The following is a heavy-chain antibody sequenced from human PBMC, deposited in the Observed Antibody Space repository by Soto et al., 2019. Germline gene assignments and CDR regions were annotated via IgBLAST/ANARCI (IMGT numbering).Heavy chain of an antibody. CDR2: ISYDGTNK. D-gene: IGHD3-3*01. CDR3: AKSARRYDFWSGYQYYFDF. CDR1: GFTFSSYG. J-gene: IGHJ4*02. V-gene: IGHV3-30*18. Sequence: QVQLVESGGGVVQPGRSLRLSCAASGFTFSSYGMHWVRQAPGKGLEWVAIISYDGTNKYYADSVKGRFTISRDNSKNSLYLQMNSRRAEDTAVYYCAKSARRYDFWSGYQYYFDFWGQGTLVTVSS.